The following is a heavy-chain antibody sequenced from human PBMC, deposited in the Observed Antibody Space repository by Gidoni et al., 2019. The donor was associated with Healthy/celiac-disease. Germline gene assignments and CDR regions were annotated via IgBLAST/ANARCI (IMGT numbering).Heavy chain of an antibody. J-gene: IGHJ6*02. D-gene: IGHD4-17*01. Sequence: QVQLQESGPGLVKLSQTLSLTCTVSGGPISSGGYYWSWIRQHPGKGLEWIGYIYYSGSTYYNPSLKSRVTISVDTSKNQFSLKLSSVTAADTAVYYCARDDFTVTKGGYYYYGMDVWGQGITVTVSS. V-gene: IGHV4-31*03. CDR2: IYYSGST. CDR1: GGPISSGGYY. CDR3: ARDDFTVTKGGYYYYGMDV.